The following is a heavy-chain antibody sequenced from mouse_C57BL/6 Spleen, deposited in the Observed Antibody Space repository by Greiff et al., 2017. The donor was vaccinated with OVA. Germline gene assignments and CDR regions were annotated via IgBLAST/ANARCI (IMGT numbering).Heavy chain of an antibody. CDR1: GYTFTDYY. CDR2: INPNNGGT. J-gene: IGHJ2*01. CDR3: ARRGGVTEDFDY. D-gene: IGHD2-2*01. Sequence: VQLQQSGPELVKPGASVKISCKASGYTFTDYYMNWVKQSHGKSLEWIGDINPNNGGTSYNQKFKGKATLTVDKSSSTAYMELRSLTSEDSAVYYCARRGGVTEDFDYWGQGTTLTVSS. V-gene: IGHV1-26*01.